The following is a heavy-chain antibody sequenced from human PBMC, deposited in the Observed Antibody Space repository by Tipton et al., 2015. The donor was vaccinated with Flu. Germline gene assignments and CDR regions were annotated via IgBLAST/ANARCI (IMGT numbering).Heavy chain of an antibody. D-gene: IGHD2-8*02. Sequence: PGLVKPSQTLSLTCAISGDSVSRNGAAWTWIRRSPSRGLEWLGRTYYRSGWFHAYAVSVKGRIIINADTSKNQLSLQLSSVTPEDTAVYFCARISEWDSEVLTSPYFDSWVQGTLVTVSS. V-gene: IGHV6-1*01. CDR3: ARISEWDSEVLTSPYFDS. CDR2: TYYRSGWFH. CDR1: GDSVSRNGAA. J-gene: IGHJ4*02.